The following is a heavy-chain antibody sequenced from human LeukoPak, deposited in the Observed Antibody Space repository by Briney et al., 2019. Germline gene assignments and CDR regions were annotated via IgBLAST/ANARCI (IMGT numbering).Heavy chain of an antibody. J-gene: IGHJ4*02. CDR1: GCTFTSYD. CDR2: MNPNSGNT. CDR3: ARDEWNDGYFDY. Sequence: ASVKVSCKASGCTFTSYDINWVRQATGQGLEWMGWMNPNSGNTGYAQKFQGRVTMTRNTSISTAYMELSSLRSEDTAVYYCARDEWNDGYFDYWGQGTLVTVSS. V-gene: IGHV1-8*01. D-gene: IGHD1-1*01.